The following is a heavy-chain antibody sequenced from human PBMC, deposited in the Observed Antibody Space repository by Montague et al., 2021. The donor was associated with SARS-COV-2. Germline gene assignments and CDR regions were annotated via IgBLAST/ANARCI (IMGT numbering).Heavy chain of an antibody. CDR3: ARLGEGVVPAPILGVGPYYSYFYMDV. CDR2: INHSGSA. D-gene: IGHD2-2*02. V-gene: IGHV4-34*01. CDR1: GGSFSGYY. J-gene: IGHJ6*03. Sequence: SETLSLTCAVYGGSFSGYYWNWIRQPPGKGLEWIGEINHSGSAKYNPSLKRRVTISVDTSKNQFSLKLNPVTAADTAVYYCARLGEGVVPAPILGVGPYYSYFYMDVWGKGATVTVSS.